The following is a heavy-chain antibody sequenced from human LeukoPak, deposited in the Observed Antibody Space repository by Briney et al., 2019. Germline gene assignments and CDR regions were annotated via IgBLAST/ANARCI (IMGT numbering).Heavy chain of an antibody. V-gene: IGHV4-38-2*01. CDR1: GLSISIGYY. CDR3: ARGSQSFYYDSSGYPFDS. Sequence: SETLSLTSAVPGLSISIGYYWGWIRQPPGKGREWIGSIYHSGSSYYNPSLRSRVSMSVETSRNQFSLKLTSVTVADTAVYYCARGSQSFYYDSSGYPFDSWGQGTLVTVSS. CDR2: IYHSGSS. J-gene: IGHJ4*02. D-gene: IGHD3-22*01.